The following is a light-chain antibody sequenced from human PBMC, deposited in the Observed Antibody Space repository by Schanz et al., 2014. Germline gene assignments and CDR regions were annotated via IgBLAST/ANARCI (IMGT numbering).Light chain of an antibody. J-gene: IGKJ4*01. CDR1: QSVSSY. CDR2: DAS. V-gene: IGKV3-11*01. Sequence: EIVVTQSPATLSLSPGERATLSCRASQSVSSYLAWYQQKPGQAPRLLIYDASNRATGIPARVSGSGSGTDLTLTISSQETDDFGIYYGQQRTNWPLTSGGGTKVEIK. CDR3: QQRTNWPLT.